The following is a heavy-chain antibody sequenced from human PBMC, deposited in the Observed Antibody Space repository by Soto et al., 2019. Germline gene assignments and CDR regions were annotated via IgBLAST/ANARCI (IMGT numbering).Heavy chain of an antibody. J-gene: IGHJ4*02. V-gene: IGHV4-31*02. CDR2: IYYSGST. D-gene: IGHD3-22*01. Sequence: SWIRQRPGKGLEWIGYIYYSGSTHYNPSLKSRVTISVDTSKNQFSLKLSSVTAADTSGYXXARXXLXLYDSSGYYGVGYCDYWGQGTLVTVSS. CDR3: ARXXLXLYDSSGYYGVGYCDY.